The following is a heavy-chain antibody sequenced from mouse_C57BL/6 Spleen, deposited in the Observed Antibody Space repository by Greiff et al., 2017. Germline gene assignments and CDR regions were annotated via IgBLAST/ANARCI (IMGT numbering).Heavy chain of an antibody. V-gene: IGHV1-26*01. Sequence: VQLQQSGPELVKPGASVKISCKASGYTFTDYYMNWVKQSHGKSLEWIGDINPNNGGTSYNQKFKGKATLTVDKSYSTAYMELRSLTSEDSAGYYCARGDDYDGDAMDYWGQGTSVTVSS. CDR3: ARGDDYDGDAMDY. CDR2: INPNNGGT. CDR1: GYTFTDYY. J-gene: IGHJ4*01. D-gene: IGHD2-4*01.